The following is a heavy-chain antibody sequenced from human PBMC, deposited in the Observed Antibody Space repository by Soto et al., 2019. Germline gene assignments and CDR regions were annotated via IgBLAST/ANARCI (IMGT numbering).Heavy chain of an antibody. CDR1: GFTFNSLF. D-gene: IGHD2-21*02. V-gene: IGHV3-30*04. CDR2: VSFDGKVT. Sequence: ALRLSCTGSGFTFNSLFLLWVRQGPDKGLEWVAVVSFDGKVTYYADSVKGRFTVSRDNSKNTIYLQANSLRAEDTAVYYCAREPYGDSQYFDYWGQGTPVTVSS. J-gene: IGHJ4*02. CDR3: AREPYGDSQYFDY.